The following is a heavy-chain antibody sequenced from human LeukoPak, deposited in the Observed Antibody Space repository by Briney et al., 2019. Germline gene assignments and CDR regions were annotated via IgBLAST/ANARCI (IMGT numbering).Heavy chain of an antibody. D-gene: IGHD4-17*01. CDR3: ARRHYGDLPYHYYGMDV. V-gene: IGHV4-39*01. CDR2: IYYSGST. J-gene: IGHJ6*02. Sequence: SETLSLTCTVSGGSISSSSYSWGWIRQPPGKGLEWIGSIYYSGSTYYNPSLKSRVTISVDTSKNQFSLKLSSVTAADTAVYYCARRHYGDLPYHYYGMDVWGQGTTVTVSS. CDR1: GGSISSSSYS.